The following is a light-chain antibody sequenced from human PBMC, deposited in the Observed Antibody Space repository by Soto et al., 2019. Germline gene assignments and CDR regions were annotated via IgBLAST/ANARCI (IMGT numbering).Light chain of an antibody. CDR2: QDI. V-gene: IGLV6-57*04. J-gene: IGLJ2*01. Sequence: NFMLTQPHSVSGSPGKTVTISCTRSSGSIASRYVQWYQQRPGSAPTTVIYQDIRRPSGVPDRFSGSIDTSSNSASLDISGLKNEDEADYYCQSYDTSNHVVFGGGTKLTVL. CDR1: SGSIASRY. CDR3: QSYDTSNHVV.